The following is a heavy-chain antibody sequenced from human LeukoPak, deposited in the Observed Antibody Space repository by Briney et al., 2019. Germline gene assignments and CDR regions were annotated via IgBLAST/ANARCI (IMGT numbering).Heavy chain of an antibody. J-gene: IGHJ6*03. D-gene: IGHD6-19*01. CDR3: ARGGLGPRPYYYYYYMDV. CDR1: GGSISSYY. Sequence: SETLSLTCTVSGGSISSYYWSWIRQPPGKGLEWIGYIYYSGSTNYNPSLKSRVTISVDTSKNQFSLKLSSVTAADTAVYYCARGGLGPRPYYYYYYMDVWGKGTTVTVSS. CDR2: IYYSGST. V-gene: IGHV4-59*01.